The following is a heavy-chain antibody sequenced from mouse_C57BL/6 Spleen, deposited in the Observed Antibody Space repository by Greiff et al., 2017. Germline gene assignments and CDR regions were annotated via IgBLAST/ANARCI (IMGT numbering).Heavy chain of an antibody. CDR1: GYTFTSYW. J-gene: IGHJ2*01. Sequence: VQLQQPGAELVKPGASVKLSCKASGYTFTSYWMHWVKQRPGRGLEWIGRIDPNSGGTKYNEKFKSKATLTVDKPSSTAYMQISSLTSEDSAVYYCARSYLLLRSYYFDYWGQGTTLTVSS. D-gene: IGHD1-1*01. CDR2: IDPNSGGT. CDR3: ARSYLLLRSYYFDY. V-gene: IGHV1-72*01.